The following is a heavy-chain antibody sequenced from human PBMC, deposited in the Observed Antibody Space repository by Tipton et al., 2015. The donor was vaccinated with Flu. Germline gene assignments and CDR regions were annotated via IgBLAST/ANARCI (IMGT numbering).Heavy chain of an antibody. CDR2: IYYSGST. CDR1: GGSISSSSYY. Sequence: TLSLTCTVSGGSISSSSYYWGWIRQPPGKGLEWIGSIYYSGSTYYNPSLKSRVTISVDTSKNQFSLKLSSVTAADTAVYYCARRSTGGYIGIYYFDYWGQGTLVTVSS. CDR3: ARRSTGGYIGIYYFDY. J-gene: IGHJ4*02. D-gene: IGHD1-26*01. V-gene: IGHV4-39*01.